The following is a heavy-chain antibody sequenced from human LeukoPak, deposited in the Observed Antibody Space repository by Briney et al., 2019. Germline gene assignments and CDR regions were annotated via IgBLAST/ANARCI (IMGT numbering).Heavy chain of an antibody. Sequence: GGSLRLSCAASGFTFSSYSMNWVRQAPGKGLEWISYINGLSSTIYYADSVKGRFTISRDNAKNSLYLQMNSLRAEDRAVYYCARDYTGSYWFDYWGQGTLVTVSS. CDR3: ARDYTGSYWFDY. CDR1: GFTFSSYS. CDR2: INGLSSTI. D-gene: IGHD1-26*01. J-gene: IGHJ4*02. V-gene: IGHV3-48*01.